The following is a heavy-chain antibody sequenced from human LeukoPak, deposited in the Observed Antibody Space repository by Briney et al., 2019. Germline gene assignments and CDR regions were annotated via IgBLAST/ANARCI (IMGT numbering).Heavy chain of an antibody. V-gene: IGHV4-34*01. CDR2: INHSGST. J-gene: IGHJ4*02. CDR1: GGSFSGYY. Sequence: SETLSLTCAVYGGSFSGYYWSWIRQPPGKGLEWIGEINHSGSTNYNPSLKSRVTISVDTSKNQFSLQLNSVTPEDTAVYYCARDPEAAAGCFDYWGQGTLVTVSS. CDR3: ARDPEAAAGCFDY. D-gene: IGHD6-13*01.